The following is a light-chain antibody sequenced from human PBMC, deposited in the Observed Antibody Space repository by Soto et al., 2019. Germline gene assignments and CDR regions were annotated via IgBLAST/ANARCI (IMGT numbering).Light chain of an antibody. J-gene: IGLJ1*01. CDR2: GNS. CDR3: QSYDSSMSALYV. Sequence: QSVLTQPPSVSGAPGQRVTISCTGSSSNIGAGYDVHWYQQFPGTAPKLLIYGNSNRPSGVPDRFSGSKSGTSPSLAITGLQAEDEADYCCQSYDSSMSALYVFGTGTKLTVL. V-gene: IGLV1-40*01. CDR1: SSNIGAGYD.